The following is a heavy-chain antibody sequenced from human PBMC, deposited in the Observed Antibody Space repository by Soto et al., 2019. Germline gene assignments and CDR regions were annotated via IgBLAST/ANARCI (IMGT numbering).Heavy chain of an antibody. CDR3: ARVSGSFSVRDSFDI. J-gene: IGHJ3*02. Sequence: SQTLSLTCAISGDSVSSNSATWNWIRQSPSRGLEWLGRTYYRYKWYNDFALSVKSRITINPDTSKNQFSLQLNSVTPEDTAVYYCARVSGSFSVRDSFDIWGQGTMVTVSS. D-gene: IGHD3-10*01. CDR1: GDSVSSNSAT. V-gene: IGHV6-1*01. CDR2: TYYRYKWYN.